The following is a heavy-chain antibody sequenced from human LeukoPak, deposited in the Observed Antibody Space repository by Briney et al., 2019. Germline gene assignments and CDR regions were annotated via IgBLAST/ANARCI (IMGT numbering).Heavy chain of an antibody. CDR2: IDEDEKTI. D-gene: IGHD3-3*01. J-gene: IGHJ5*02. V-gene: IGHV3-74*01. CDR3: VSDLCGGDDQ. CDR1: GFTFNSYW. Sequence: PGGSLRLSCAASGFTFNSYWMNWVRHAPGKGLVWVSRIDEDEKTIDYADSVKGRFTISRDNAKDTLYLQMSSLRDEDTAVYYCVSDLCGGDDQWGRGTLVTVSS.